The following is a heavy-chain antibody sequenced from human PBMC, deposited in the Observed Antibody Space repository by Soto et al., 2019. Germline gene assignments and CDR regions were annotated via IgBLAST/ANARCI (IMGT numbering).Heavy chain of an antibody. J-gene: IGHJ4*02. CDR1: GFTFSSYC. Sequence: GGSLRLSCAASGFTFSSYCMHWVRQAPGKGLEWVAVIWYDGSNKYYADSVKGRFTISRDNSKNTLYLQMNSLRAEDTAVYYCASDPHPKYYYDSSGYPYWGQGTLVTVSS. CDR2: IWYDGSNK. V-gene: IGHV3-33*01. D-gene: IGHD3-22*01. CDR3: ASDPHPKYYYDSSGYPY.